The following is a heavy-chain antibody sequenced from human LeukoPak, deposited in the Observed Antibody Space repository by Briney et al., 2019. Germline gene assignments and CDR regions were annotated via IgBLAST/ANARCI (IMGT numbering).Heavy chain of an antibody. J-gene: IGHJ4*02. CDR3: AKEGTYSGSYPFDY. CDR1: GFTFSSYA. V-gene: IGHV3-23*01. D-gene: IGHD1-26*01. Sequence: GGSLRLSCAVSGFTFSSYAMSWVRQAPGRGLEWLSAISGSGGSTYYADSVKGRFTISRDNSKNTLYLQMNSLRAEDTAVYYCAKEGTYSGSYPFDYWGQGTLVTVSS. CDR2: ISGSGGST.